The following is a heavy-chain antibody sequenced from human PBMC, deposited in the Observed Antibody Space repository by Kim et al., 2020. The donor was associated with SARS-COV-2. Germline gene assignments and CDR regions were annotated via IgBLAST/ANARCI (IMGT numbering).Heavy chain of an antibody. CDR3: ARATDSVNDNRGTLGYYFDR. Sequence: SETLSLTCSVSGGSISSGHFFWSWIRQPPGKGLEWIGYISYSGSAYYSPSLRSRLRLSVDRSKNQFSLRLNSVTAADTAVYYCARATDSVNDNRGTLGYYFDRWGQVALVTVSS. D-gene: IGHD3-22*01. CDR1: GGSISSGHFF. V-gene: IGHV4-30-4*01. CDR2: ISYSGSA. J-gene: IGHJ4*02.